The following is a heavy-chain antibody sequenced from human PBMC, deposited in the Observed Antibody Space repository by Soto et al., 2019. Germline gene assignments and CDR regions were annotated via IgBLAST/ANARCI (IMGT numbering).Heavy chain of an antibody. CDR3: AKSVVVVPAAMLVFDY. J-gene: IGHJ4*02. D-gene: IGHD2-2*01. CDR2: ISGSGGST. CDR1: GFTFSSYA. Sequence: GGSLRLSCAASGFTFSSYAMSWVRQAPGKGLEWVSAISGSGGSTYYADSVKGRFTISRDNSKNTLYLQMNSLRAEDTAVYYCAKSVVVVPAAMLVFDYWGQGTLVTVSS. V-gene: IGHV3-23*01.